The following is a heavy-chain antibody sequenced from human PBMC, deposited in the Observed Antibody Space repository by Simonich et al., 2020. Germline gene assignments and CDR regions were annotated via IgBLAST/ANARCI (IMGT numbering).Heavy chain of an antibody. V-gene: IGHV1-2*02. Sequence: QVQLVQSGAEVKKPGASVKVSCKASGYTFTGYYMHWVRQAPGQGLELVGWINPNRGGTNYSQKVEGRVTMTRDTSISTAYMERSRLRSDDTAVYYCARDRAARYYYYYYMDVWGKGTTVTVSS. J-gene: IGHJ6*03. CDR1: GYTFTGYY. CDR2: INPNRGGT. CDR3: ARDRAARYYYYYYMDV. D-gene: IGHD6-6*01.